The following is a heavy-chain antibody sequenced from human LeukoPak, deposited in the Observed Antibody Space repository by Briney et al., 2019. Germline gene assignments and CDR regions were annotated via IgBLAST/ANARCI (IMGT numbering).Heavy chain of an antibody. D-gene: IGHD4-17*01. CDR2: INPSGGST. J-gene: IGHJ3*02. CDR3: ARDVTTVTSYSFDAFDI. Sequence: GASVTVSCKASGYTFTSYYMHWVRQAPGQGLEWMGIINPSGGSTSYAQKFQGRVTMTRDTSTSTVYMELSSLRTEDTAVYYCARDVTTVTSYSFDAFDIWGQGTMVTVSS. CDR1: GYTFTSYY. V-gene: IGHV1-46*01.